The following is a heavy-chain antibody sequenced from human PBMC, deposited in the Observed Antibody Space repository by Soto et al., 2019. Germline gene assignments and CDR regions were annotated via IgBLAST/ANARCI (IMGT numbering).Heavy chain of an antibody. D-gene: IGHD3-10*01. CDR2: IYYSGST. V-gene: IGHV4-59*08. CDR1: GGSISSYY. J-gene: IGHJ3*02. CDR3: ARRYGSCFDI. Sequence: QVQLQESGPGLVKPSETLSLTCTVSGGSISSYYWSWIRQPPGKGLEWIGYIYYSGSTNYNPSLNRRVTISVDRSKNQCSLKLSSVIAADTAVYYCARRYGSCFDIWGQGTMVTVSS.